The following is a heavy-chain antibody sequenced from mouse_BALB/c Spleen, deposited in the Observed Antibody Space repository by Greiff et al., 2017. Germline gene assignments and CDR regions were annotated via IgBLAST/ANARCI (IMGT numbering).Heavy chain of an antibody. CDR2: INPSTGYT. J-gene: IGHJ4*01. V-gene: IGHV1-7*01. Sequence: VKLMESGAELAKPGASVKMSCKASGYTFTSYWMHWVKQRPGQGLEWIGYINPSTGYTEYNQKFKDKATLTADKSSSTAYMQLSSLTSEDSAVYYCASYRYDYAMDYWGQGTSVTVSS. D-gene: IGHD2-14*01. CDR3: ASYRYDYAMDY. CDR1: GYTFTSYW.